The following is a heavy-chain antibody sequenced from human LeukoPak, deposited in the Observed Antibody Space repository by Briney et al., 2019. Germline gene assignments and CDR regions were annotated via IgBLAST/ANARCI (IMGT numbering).Heavy chain of an antibody. J-gene: IGHJ4*02. V-gene: IGHV4-59*01. Sequence: PSETLSLTCTVSGGSISSYYWSWIRQPPGKGLEWIGYIYYSGNTNYNPSLKSRVTMSVDTSKNQFSLKLTSVTAADTAVYYCARGGSSSSWPFYYWGQGTLVTVSS. CDR3: ARGGSSSSWPFYY. D-gene: IGHD6-13*01. CDR2: IYYSGNT. CDR1: GGSISSYY.